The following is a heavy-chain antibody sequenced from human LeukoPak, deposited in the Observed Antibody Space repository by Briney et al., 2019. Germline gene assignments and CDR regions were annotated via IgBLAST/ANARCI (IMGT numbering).Heavy chain of an antibody. CDR2: INHSGST. CDR3: ARDSSFPYYYYGMDV. CDR1: GGSFSGYY. J-gene: IGHJ6*02. V-gene: IGHV4-34*01. D-gene: IGHD2-15*01. Sequence: SETLSLTCAVYGGSFSGYYWSWIRQPPGKGLEWIGEINHSGSTNYNPSLKSRVTISVDTSKNQFSLKLSSVTAADTAVYYCARDSSFPYYYYGMDVWGQGTTVTVSS.